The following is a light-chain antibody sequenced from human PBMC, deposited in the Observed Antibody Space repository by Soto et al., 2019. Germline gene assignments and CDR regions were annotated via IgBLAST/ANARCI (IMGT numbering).Light chain of an antibody. V-gene: IGKV1-5*01. CDR3: QQYNSYPRP. Sequence: QMTQSPSTLSASVGDRVTITCRASQTINSWLAWYQQKPGKAPKLLIYDASSLESGVPSRFSGSGSGTEFTLTISSLQPDDFATYYCQQYNSYPRPFGQGTKVDIK. CDR1: QTINSW. CDR2: DAS. J-gene: IGKJ1*01.